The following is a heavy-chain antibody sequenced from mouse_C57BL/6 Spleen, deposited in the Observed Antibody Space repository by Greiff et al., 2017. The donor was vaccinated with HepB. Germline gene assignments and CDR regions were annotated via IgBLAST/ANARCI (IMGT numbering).Heavy chain of an antibody. V-gene: IGHV5-9-1*02. CDR2: ISSGGDYI. D-gene: IGHD4-1*01. Sequence: EVKLVESGEGLVKPGGSLKLSCAASGFTFSSYAMSWVRQTPEKRLEWVAYISSGGDYIYYADTVKGRFTISRDNARNTLYLQMSSLKSEDTAMYYCTRDGDDDGSNWVYAMDYWGQGTSVTVSS. J-gene: IGHJ4*01. CDR3: TRDGDDDGSNWVYAMDY. CDR1: GFTFSSYA.